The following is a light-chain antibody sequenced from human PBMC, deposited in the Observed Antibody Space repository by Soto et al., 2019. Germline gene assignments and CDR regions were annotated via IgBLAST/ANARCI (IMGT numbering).Light chain of an antibody. CDR1: SSDVGAYNY. CDR2: EVN. CDR3: SSYAGSNNLV. J-gene: IGLJ2*01. Sequence: QSVLTQPPSASGSPRQSVTISCTGTSSDVGAYNYVSWFQQHPGKAPKLMIYEVNKRPSGVPDRFSGSKSGNTASLTVSGLQAEDDAAYYCSSYAGSNNLVFGGGTKLTVL. V-gene: IGLV2-8*01.